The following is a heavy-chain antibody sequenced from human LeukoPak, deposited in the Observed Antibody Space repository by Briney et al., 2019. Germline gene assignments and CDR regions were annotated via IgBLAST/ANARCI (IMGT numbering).Heavy chain of an antibody. CDR1: GGSFSGYY. Sequence: SSETLSLTCAVYGGSFSGYYWSWIRQPPGKGLEWIGEINHSGSTNYNPSLKSRVTISVDTSKNQFPLKLASVTAADTAVYYCARGGNWNSYYFDYWGQGTLVTVSS. D-gene: IGHD1-1*01. J-gene: IGHJ4*02. CDR3: ARGGNWNSYYFDY. V-gene: IGHV4-34*01. CDR2: INHSGST.